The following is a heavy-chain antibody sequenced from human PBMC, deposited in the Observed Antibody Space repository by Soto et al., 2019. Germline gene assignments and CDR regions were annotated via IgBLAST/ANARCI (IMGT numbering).Heavy chain of an antibody. CDR3: ARSGHGNWSDP. V-gene: IGHV1-18*01. CDR2: ISGNNGDT. J-gene: IGHJ5*02. D-gene: IGHD7-27*01. Sequence: QVQLVQSGAEVQKPGASVKVSCKASGYAFSSYEVGWMRQAPGQGLEWMGWISGNNGDTDYAQKFQGRVTMTTDTSTSTVYMEVSSLRSDDTAVYYCARSGHGNWSDPWGQGTLVIVSS. CDR1: GYAFSSYE.